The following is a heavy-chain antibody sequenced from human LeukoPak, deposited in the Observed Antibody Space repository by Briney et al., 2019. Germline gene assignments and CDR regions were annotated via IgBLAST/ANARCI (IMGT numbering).Heavy chain of an antibody. D-gene: IGHD6-13*01. V-gene: IGHV1-69*02. CDR3: ARVGQQLAFDY. CDR2: IIPILGIA. Sequence: ASVTVSCKASGGTFSIYTNSWVRQAPGQGLEWMGRIIPILGIANYAQKFQGRVTITADKSTSTAYMELSSLRSEDTAVYYCARVGQQLAFDYWGQGTLVTVSS. CDR1: GGTFSIYT. J-gene: IGHJ4*02.